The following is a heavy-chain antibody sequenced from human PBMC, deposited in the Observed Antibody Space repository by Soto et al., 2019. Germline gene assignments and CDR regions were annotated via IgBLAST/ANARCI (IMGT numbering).Heavy chain of an antibody. D-gene: IGHD5-12*01. CDR3: ARGDGYSGYVWFDY. V-gene: IGHV4-59*01. CDR2: IYYSGST. Sequence: SETLSLTCTVSGGSISSYYWSWIRQPPGKGLEWIGYIYYSGSTNYNPSLKSRVTISVDTSKNQFSLKLSSVTAADTAVYYCARGDGYSGYVWFDYWGQGTLVTVSS. J-gene: IGHJ4*02. CDR1: GGSISSYY.